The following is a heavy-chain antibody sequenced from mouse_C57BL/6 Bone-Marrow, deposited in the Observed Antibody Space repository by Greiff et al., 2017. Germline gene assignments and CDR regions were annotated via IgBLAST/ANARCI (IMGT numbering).Heavy chain of an antibody. CDR1: GFIFSDYG. Sequence: EVMLVESGGGLVKPGGSLKLSCAASGFIFSDYGMHWVRQAPEKGLEWVAYISSGSSTIYYADTVKGRFTISRDNAKNTLFLQMTSLRSEDTAMYYCARGDLGAMDYWGQGTSVTVSS. D-gene: IGHD4-1*01. V-gene: IGHV5-17*01. CDR2: ISSGSSTI. J-gene: IGHJ4*01. CDR3: ARGDLGAMDY.